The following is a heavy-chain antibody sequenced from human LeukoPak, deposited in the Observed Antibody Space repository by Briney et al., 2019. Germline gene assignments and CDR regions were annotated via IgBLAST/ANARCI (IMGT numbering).Heavy chain of an antibody. Sequence: PGGSLRLSCAASGFTFSSYAMSWVRQAPGKGLEWVSRINDDETSTTYAESVKGRFTISRDNAKNTLFLQMNSLRAEDTAVYYCATTGCGSYYDYWGQGTLVTVSS. D-gene: IGHD1-26*01. J-gene: IGHJ4*02. CDR1: GFTFSSYA. CDR2: INDDETST. V-gene: IGHV3-74*01. CDR3: ATTGCGSYYDY.